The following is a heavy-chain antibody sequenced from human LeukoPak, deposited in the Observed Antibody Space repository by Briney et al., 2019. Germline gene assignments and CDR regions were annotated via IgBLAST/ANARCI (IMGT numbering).Heavy chain of an antibody. CDR2: INSDGSST. V-gene: IGHV3-74*01. CDR1: GLSFSSYG. CDR3: ARAQYYDILTGYSISGFDY. Sequence: GGSLRLSCAASGLSFSSYGMHWVRQAPGKGLVWVSRINSDGSSTSYADSVKGRFTISRDNAKNTLYLQMNSLRAEDTAVYYCARAQYYDILTGYSISGFDYWGQGTLVTVSS. J-gene: IGHJ4*02. D-gene: IGHD3-9*01.